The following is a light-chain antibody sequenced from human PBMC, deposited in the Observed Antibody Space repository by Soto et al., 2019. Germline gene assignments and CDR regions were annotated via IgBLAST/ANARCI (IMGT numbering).Light chain of an antibody. Sequence: EIVMTQSPGTLYVSPGERATLSCRASQSVSSNLAWYQQRPGRPPRLLIYGASTRATGIPARFSGSGSGTEFTLTISSLQSEDFAVYFCQQSSDWPPITFGQGTRLEVK. J-gene: IGKJ5*01. CDR2: GAS. V-gene: IGKV3D-15*01. CDR3: QQSSDWPPIT. CDR1: QSVSSN.